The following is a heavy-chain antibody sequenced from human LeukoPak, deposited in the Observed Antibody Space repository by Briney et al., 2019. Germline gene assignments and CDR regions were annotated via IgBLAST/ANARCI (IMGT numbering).Heavy chain of an antibody. Sequence: PGGSLRLSCAASGFTFSSYWMHWVRQPPGKGLVWVPRINSDGSSTSYADSVKGRFTISRDNAKNTLYLQMSSLRAEDTAVYYCARDYGDGYNRFDNWGQGTLVTVSS. CDR2: INSDGSST. V-gene: IGHV3-74*01. J-gene: IGHJ4*02. CDR1: GFTFSSYW. D-gene: IGHD5-24*01. CDR3: ARDYGDGYNRFDN.